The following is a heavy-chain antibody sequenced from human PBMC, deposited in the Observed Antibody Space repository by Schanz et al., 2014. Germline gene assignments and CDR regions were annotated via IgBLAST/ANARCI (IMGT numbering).Heavy chain of an antibody. CDR3: ARDRRYCSGGSCLTFDY. CDR2: ISSSGSYI. D-gene: IGHD2-15*01. Sequence: VQLLQFGGGVVQPGGSLRLSCAASGFTFSSYAMSWVRQAPGKGLEWVSSISSSGSYIHYADSVKGRFTISRDNAKNTLYLQMNTLRAEDTAVYYCARDRRYCSGGSCLTFDYWGQGTLVTVSS. CDR1: GFTFSSYA. J-gene: IGHJ4*02. V-gene: IGHV3-21*01.